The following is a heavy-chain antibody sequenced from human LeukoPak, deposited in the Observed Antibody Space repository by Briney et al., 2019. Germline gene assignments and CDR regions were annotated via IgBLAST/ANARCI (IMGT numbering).Heavy chain of an antibody. J-gene: IGHJ6*02. CDR3: ARGSYSNYKNYYYGMDV. CDR2: IYYSGST. Sequence: SETLSLTCTVSGGSISSGDYYWSWIRQPPGKGLEWIGYIYYSGSTYYNPSLKSRVTISVDTSKNQFSLKLSSVTAADTAMYYCARGSYSNYKNYYYGMDVWGQGTTVTVSS. CDR1: GGSISSGDYY. D-gene: IGHD4-11*01. V-gene: IGHV4-30-4*01.